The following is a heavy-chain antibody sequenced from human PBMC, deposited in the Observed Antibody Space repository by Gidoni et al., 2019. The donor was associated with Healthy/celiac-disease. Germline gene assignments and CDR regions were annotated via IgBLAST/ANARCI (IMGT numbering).Heavy chain of an antibody. Sequence: QLQLQESGPGLVKPSETLSLTCTVSGGSISSSSYYWGWIRQPPGKGLEWIGSIYYSGSTYYNPSLKSRVTISVDTSKNQFSLKLSSVTAADTAVYYCARDEAVAGRNLEYFQHWGQGTLVTVSS. CDR2: IYYSGST. D-gene: IGHD6-19*01. J-gene: IGHJ1*01. V-gene: IGHV4-39*07. CDR1: GGSISSSSYY. CDR3: ARDEAVAGRNLEYFQH.